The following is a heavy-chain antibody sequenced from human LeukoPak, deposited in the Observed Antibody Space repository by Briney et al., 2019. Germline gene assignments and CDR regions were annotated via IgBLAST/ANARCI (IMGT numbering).Heavy chain of an antibody. Sequence: PSETLSLTCAVYGGSFGGYYWSWIRQPPGKGLEWIGEINHSGSANYNPSLKSRVTISIDTSKNQFFLTLRSVTAADTAVYYCARQQISFFGVVQNWFDPWGQGTLVTVSS. CDR3: ARQQISFFGVVQNWFDP. CDR1: GGSFGGYY. CDR2: INHSGSA. J-gene: IGHJ5*02. V-gene: IGHV4-34*01. D-gene: IGHD3-3*01.